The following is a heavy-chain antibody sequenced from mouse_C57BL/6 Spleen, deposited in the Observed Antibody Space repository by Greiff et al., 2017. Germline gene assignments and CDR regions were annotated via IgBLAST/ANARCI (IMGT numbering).Heavy chain of an antibody. Sequence: VQLQESGAELMKPGASVKLSCKATGYTFTGYWIAWVQQRPGHGLEWIGEIFPGSGSTTYNEKFKGKATFTADTSSNTAYMQLSSRTTEESAIYYCARGGPWLAYWGQGTLGTVSA. V-gene: IGHV1-9*01. D-gene: IGHD3-3*01. CDR2: IFPGSGST. CDR1: GYTFTGYW. CDR3: ARGGPWLAY. J-gene: IGHJ3*01.